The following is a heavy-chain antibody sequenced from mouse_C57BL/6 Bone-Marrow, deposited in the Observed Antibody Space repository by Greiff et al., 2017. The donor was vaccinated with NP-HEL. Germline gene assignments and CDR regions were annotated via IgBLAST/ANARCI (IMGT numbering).Heavy chain of an antibody. D-gene: IGHD1-1*01. Sequence: QVQLQQSGPELVKPGASVKLSCKASGYTFTSYDINWVKQRPGQGLQWIGWIYPRDGSTKYNEKFKGKATLTVDTSSSTAYMELHSLTSEDSAVYFCARYYGSRYWYFDVWGTGTTVTVSS. CDR3: ARYYGSRYWYFDV. CDR2: IYPRDGST. J-gene: IGHJ1*03. CDR1: GYTFTSYD. V-gene: IGHV1-85*01.